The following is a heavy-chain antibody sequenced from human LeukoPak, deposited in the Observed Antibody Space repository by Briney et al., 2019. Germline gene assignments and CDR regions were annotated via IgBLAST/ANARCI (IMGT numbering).Heavy chain of an antibody. CDR2: FGTRSTSI. D-gene: IGHD3-22*01. J-gene: IGHJ4*02. V-gene: IGHV3-21*01. Sequence: GGSLRLSCTASGFTLSGYSMNWIRQAPGKGLEWVSSFGTRSTSIYHAGSVKGRFAISRDNAKNSLYLQMNSLRAEDTALYYCAREVSEGFDFWGQGTLVTVSS. CDR1: GFTLSGYS. CDR3: AREVSEGFDF.